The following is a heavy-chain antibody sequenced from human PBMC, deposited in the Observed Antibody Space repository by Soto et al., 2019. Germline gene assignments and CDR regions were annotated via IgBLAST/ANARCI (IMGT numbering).Heavy chain of an antibody. CDR2: ISAYNGNT. D-gene: IGHD2-15*01. CDR3: ARDWDIVVVVAATGLDY. J-gene: IGHJ4*02. V-gene: IGHV1-18*01. Sequence: QVQLVQSGAEVKKPGASVKVSCKASGYTFTSYGISWVRQAPGQGLEWMGWISAYNGNTNYAQKLQGRVTMTTDTSTSTAYMELRSLGSDDTAVYYCARDWDIVVVVAATGLDYWGQGTLVTVSS. CDR1: GYTFTSYG.